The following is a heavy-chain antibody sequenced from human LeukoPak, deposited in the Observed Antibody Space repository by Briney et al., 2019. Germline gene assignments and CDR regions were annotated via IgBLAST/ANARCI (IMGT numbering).Heavy chain of an antibody. J-gene: IGHJ6*04. CDR2: ISSSSSTI. Sequence: GGSLRLSCAASGFTYNTYSMNWVRQAPGRGLEWVSYISSSSSTIYYADSVKGRFTISRDNAKNSLYLQMNSLRAEDTAVYYCAELGITMIGGVWGKGTTVTISS. CDR1: GFTYNTYS. CDR3: AELGITMIGGV. V-gene: IGHV3-48*04. D-gene: IGHD3-10*02.